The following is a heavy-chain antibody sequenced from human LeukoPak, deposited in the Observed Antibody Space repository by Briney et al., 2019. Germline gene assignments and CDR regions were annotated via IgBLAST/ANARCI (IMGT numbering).Heavy chain of an antibody. CDR3: VEGDYEGIFDY. Sequence: SETLSLTCAVYDESFNNSYWNWIRQSPGRGREWIGEINHSGRTNYNPSLKSRVTISVDTSKNQISLKLSSVTAADTAVYYCVEGDYEGIFDYWGQGTLVTVSS. V-gene: IGHV4-34*01. J-gene: IGHJ4*02. CDR2: INHSGRT. D-gene: IGHD4-17*01. CDR1: DESFNNSY.